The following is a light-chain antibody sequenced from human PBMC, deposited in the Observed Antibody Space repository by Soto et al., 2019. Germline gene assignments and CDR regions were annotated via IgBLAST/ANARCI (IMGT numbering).Light chain of an antibody. CDR3: QQYKNWPL. CDR2: GAS. V-gene: IGKV3-15*01. Sequence: MMMTQSPATLSVSPGERVTLSFRTSHSVNSHVAWYQQKPGQAPRLLLYGASTRATGIPVRFSGSGFGTEFTLTISSLQSEDFAVYYCQQYKNWPLFGQGTRLAIK. CDR1: HSVNSH. J-gene: IGKJ5*01.